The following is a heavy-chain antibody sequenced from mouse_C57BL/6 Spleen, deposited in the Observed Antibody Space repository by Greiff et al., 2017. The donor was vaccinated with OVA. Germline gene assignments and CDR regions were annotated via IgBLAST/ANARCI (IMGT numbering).Heavy chain of an antibody. D-gene: IGHD1-1*01. V-gene: IGHV1-78*01. CDR1: GYTFTDHT. CDR2: IYPRDGST. Sequence: QVQLQQSDAELVKPGASVKISCKVSGYTFTDHTIHWMKQRPEQGLEWIGHIYPRDGSTKYNEKFKGKATLTADKSSSTAYLQLNSLTSEDSAVYFCARDYYGSYWYFDVWGTGTTVTVSS. CDR3: ARDYYGSYWYFDV. J-gene: IGHJ1*03.